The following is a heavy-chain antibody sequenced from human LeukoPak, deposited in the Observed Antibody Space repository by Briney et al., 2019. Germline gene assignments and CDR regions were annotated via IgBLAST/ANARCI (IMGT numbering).Heavy chain of an antibody. CDR1: GGSFSGYY. J-gene: IGHJ6*03. CDR2: INHSGST. V-gene: IGHV4-34*01. CDR3: ARRHYYDSSGYYNYYYYYYMDV. Sequence: SETLSLTCAVYGGSFSGYYWSWICQPPGKGLEWIGEINHSGSTNYNPSLKSRVTISVDTSKNQFSLKLSSVTAADTAVYYCARRHYYDSSGYYNYYYYYYMDVWGKGTTVTVSS. D-gene: IGHD3-22*01.